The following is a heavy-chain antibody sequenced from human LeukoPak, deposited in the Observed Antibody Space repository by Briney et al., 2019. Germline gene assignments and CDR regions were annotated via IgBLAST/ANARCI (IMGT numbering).Heavy chain of an antibody. J-gene: IGHJ6*03. CDR2: ISSSSYI. CDR1: GFTFSSYS. D-gene: IGHD6-13*01. Sequence: GGSLRLSCAASGFTFSSYSMNWVRQAPGKGLEWVSSISSSSYIYYADSVKGRFTISRDNAKNSLYLQMNSLRAEDTAVYYCARETPRIAAAGIYYYYYMDVWGKGTTVTVSS. V-gene: IGHV3-21*01. CDR3: ARETPRIAAAGIYYYYYMDV.